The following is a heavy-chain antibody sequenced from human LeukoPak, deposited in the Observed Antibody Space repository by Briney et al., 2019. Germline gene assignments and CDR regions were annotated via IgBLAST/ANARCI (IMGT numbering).Heavy chain of an antibody. CDR1: GYTLTELS. V-gene: IGHV1-24*01. CDR3: AVGSGDGSGYYFDY. Sequence: ASVKVSCKVSGYTLTELSMHWVRQAPGKGLEWMGGFDPEDGETIYAQKFQGRVAMTEDTPTDTAYMELSSLRSEDTAVYYCAVGSGDGSGYYFDYWGQGTLVTVSS. CDR2: FDPEDGET. D-gene: IGHD5-24*01. J-gene: IGHJ4*02.